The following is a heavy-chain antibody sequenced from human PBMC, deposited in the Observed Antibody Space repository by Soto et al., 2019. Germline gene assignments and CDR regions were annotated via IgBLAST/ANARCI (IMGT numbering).Heavy chain of an antibody. CDR3: ARSSGGVYGIIIEGSNWLAP. CDR2: IIPIFGTV. D-gene: IGHD1-26*01. Sequence: GASVKVSCKASGGTFSSYAISWVRQAPGQGLEWMGGIIPIFGTVNYAQKFQGRVTITADESTSTAYMELSSLRSEDTAVYYCARSSGGVYGIIIEGSNWLAPWGQGSLVTVSS. CDR1: GGTFSSYA. J-gene: IGHJ5*02. V-gene: IGHV1-69*13.